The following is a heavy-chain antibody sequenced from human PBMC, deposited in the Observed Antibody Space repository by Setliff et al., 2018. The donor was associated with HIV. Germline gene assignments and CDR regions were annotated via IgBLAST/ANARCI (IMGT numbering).Heavy chain of an antibody. CDR2: VYYSGIT. CDR3: VRHVWSDDFLVPGWFDS. V-gene: IGHV4-39*01. Sequence: SETLSLTCTVSGGSIIDSRYFWGWIRQPPGKGLEWIGSVYYSGITYYSSSLKSRVTVSVDTSRIQFSLKLTSVAAADTAVYKCVRHVWSDDFLVPGWFDSWSQGTLVTV. D-gene: IGHD3-3*01. CDR1: GGSIIDSRYF. J-gene: IGHJ5*01.